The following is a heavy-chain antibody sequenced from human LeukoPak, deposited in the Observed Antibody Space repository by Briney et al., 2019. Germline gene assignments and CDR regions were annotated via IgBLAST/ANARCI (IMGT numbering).Heavy chain of an antibody. CDR2: ISAYNGNT. V-gene: IGHV1-18*01. D-gene: IGHD3-10*01. CDR3: ARDRVSLWFGELLY. CDR1: GYRFTSYG. J-gene: IGHJ4*02. Sequence: ASVKVSCKASGYRFTSYGISWVRQAPGQGFEWMGWISAYNGNTNYVQKLQGRVTMTTDTSTSTAYMELRSLRSDDTAVYYCARDRVSLWFGELLYWGQGTLVTVSS.